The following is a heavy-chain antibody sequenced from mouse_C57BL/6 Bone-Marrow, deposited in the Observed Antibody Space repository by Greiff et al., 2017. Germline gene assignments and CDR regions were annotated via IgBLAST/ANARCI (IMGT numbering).Heavy chain of an antibody. Sequence: VQLMESGAELVRPGASVTLSCKASGYTFTDYEMHWVKQTPVHGLEWIGAIDPETGGTAYNQKFKGKAILTADKSSSTAYMELRSLTSEDSAVYYCTRFCYWGQGTSVTVSS. CDR2: IDPETGGT. CDR3: TRFCY. V-gene: IGHV1-15*01. CDR1: GYTFTDYE. J-gene: IGHJ4*01.